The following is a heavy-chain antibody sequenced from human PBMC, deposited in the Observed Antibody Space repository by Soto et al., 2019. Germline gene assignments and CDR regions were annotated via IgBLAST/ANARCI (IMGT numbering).Heavy chain of an antibody. J-gene: IGHJ4*02. D-gene: IGHD3-22*01. CDR3: AKDPGYYDSSGYGY. CDR2: ISGSGGST. Sequence: TGGSLRLSCAASGFTFSSYAMSWVRQAPGKGLEWVSAISGSGGSTYYADSVKGRFTISRDNSKNTLYLQMNSLRAEDTAVYYCAKDPGYYDSSGYGYWGQGTLVTVSS. V-gene: IGHV3-23*01. CDR1: GFTFSSYA.